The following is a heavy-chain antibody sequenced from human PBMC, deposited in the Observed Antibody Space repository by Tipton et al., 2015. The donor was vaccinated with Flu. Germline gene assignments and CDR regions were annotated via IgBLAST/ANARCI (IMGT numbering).Heavy chain of an antibody. J-gene: IGHJ4*02. D-gene: IGHD7-27*01. V-gene: IGHV4-34*01. CDR1: GGSFSGYY. CDR3: ASKVANWGVWEPLDY. CDR2: INHSGST. Sequence: AGLVKPSETLSLTCAVYGGSFSGYYWSWIRQPPGKGLEWIGEINHSGSTNYNPSLKSRVTISADTSKNQFSLKLSSVTAADTAVYYCASKVANWGVWEPLDYWSQGTLVTVS.